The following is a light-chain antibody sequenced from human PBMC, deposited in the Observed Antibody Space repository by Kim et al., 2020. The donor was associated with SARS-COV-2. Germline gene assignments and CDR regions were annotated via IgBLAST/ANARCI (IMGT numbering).Light chain of an antibody. J-gene: IGKJ5*01. CDR1: QSVSNY. V-gene: IGKV3-11*01. CDR3: QQRNNWPPT. CDR2: DTS. Sequence: SPGERATLSCRASQSVSNYLTWYQQKPGQPPRLVIYDTSNRVTGIPARFSGIGSGTDFTLTISSLEPEDFAVYYCQQRNNWPPTFGQGTRLEIK.